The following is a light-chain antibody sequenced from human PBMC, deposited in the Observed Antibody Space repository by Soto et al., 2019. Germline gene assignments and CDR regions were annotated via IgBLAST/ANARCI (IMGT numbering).Light chain of an antibody. J-gene: IGLJ1*01. CDR3: CSYTSSRTYV. Sequence: QSVLTQPASVSGSPGQSITISCTGTSSDVGGYNYVSWYQQHPGKAPKLMIYEVSNRPSGVSNRFSGYKSGNTAYLTISGLQVEDEAEYYCCSYTSSRTYVFGTGTKVTVL. V-gene: IGLV2-14*01. CDR1: SSDVGGYNY. CDR2: EVS.